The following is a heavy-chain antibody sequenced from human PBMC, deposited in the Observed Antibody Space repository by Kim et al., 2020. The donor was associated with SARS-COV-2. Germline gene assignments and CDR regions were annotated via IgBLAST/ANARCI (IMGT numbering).Heavy chain of an antibody. V-gene: IGHV4-34*01. D-gene: IGHD2-2*01. Sequence: SETLSLTCAVYGGSFSGYYWSWIRQPPGKGLEWIGEINHSGSTNYNPSLKSRVTISVDTSKNQFSLKLSSVTAADTAVYYCARGRGYCSSTSCYGTWFDPWGQGTLVTVSS. J-gene: IGHJ5*02. CDR1: GGSFSGYY. CDR3: ARGRGYCSSTSCYGTWFDP. CDR2: INHSGST.